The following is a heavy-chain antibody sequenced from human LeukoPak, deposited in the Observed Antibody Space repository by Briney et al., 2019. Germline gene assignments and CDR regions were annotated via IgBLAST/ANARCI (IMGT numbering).Heavy chain of an antibody. CDR2: IYYTGSS. J-gene: IGHJ4*02. Sequence: SETLSLTCTVSGGSITSYSWNWIRQPPGKGLEWIAYIYYTGSSHYNPSLKSRVTISVDTSTDQFSLKLSSVTAADTAVYYCARANTAMVSRPFDCWGQGTLVTVSS. D-gene: IGHD5-18*01. CDR3: ARANTAMVSRPFDC. CDR1: GGSITSYS. V-gene: IGHV4-59*01.